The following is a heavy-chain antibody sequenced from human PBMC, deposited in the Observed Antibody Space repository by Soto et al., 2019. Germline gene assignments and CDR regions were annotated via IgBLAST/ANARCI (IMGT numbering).Heavy chain of an antibody. D-gene: IGHD5-18*01. Sequence: GGSLRLSCAPSGFTFSKYPVTWVRQAPGKGLEWVSTISGSGGSTYYADSVKGRFTISRDNSKNTLYLQMNSLRAEDTAVYYCARSGYSYGPFDYWGQGTLVTVSS. CDR2: ISGSGGST. CDR1: GFTFSKYP. V-gene: IGHV3-23*01. J-gene: IGHJ4*02. CDR3: ARSGYSYGPFDY.